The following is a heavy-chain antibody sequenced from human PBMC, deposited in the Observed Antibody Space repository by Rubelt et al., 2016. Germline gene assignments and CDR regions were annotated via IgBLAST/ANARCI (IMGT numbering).Heavy chain of an antibody. CDR3: ASRAFRNYYGMDV. D-gene: IGHD1-14*01. Sequence: QVQLQQWGAGLLKPSETLSLTCAVYGGSFSGYYWSWIRQPPGKGLEWIGEIYHSGTTTNYNPSLKSRVTISLDTSKNQFLRKLISVTAADTAAYYCASRAFRNYYGMDVWGPGTTVFVSS. CDR2: IYHSGTTT. CDR1: GGSFSGYY. J-gene: IGHJ6*02. V-gene: IGHV4-34*01.